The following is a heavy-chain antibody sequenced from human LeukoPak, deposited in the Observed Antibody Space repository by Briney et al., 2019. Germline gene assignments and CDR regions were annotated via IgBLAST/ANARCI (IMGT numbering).Heavy chain of an antibody. V-gene: IGHV4-4*07. CDR3: ARGLGSPSDY. CDR1: GDSINSHY. Sequence: PSETLSLTCTVSGDSINSHYWSWIRQPAGKGLEWIGRIYVVGSTNYNPSPKSRVSMSGDMSKNQISLKLSSVTAADTAVYYCARGLGSPSDYWGQGTLVTVSS. CDR2: IYVVGST. J-gene: IGHJ4*02. D-gene: IGHD3-16*01.